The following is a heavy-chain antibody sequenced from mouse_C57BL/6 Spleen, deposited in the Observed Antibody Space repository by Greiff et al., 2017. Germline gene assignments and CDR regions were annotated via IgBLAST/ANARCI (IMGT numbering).Heavy chain of an antibody. CDR3: ARLYYDYHYYAMDY. Sequence: EVKLLESGPGLVKPSQSLSLTCSVTGYSITSGYYWNCLRQFPGNKLEWMGYISYDGSNNYNPSLKNRISITRDTSKNQFFLKLNSVTTEDTATYYCARLYYDYHYYAMDYWGQGTSVTVSS. V-gene: IGHV3-6*01. D-gene: IGHD2-4*01. CDR2: ISYDGSN. J-gene: IGHJ4*01. CDR1: GYSITSGYY.